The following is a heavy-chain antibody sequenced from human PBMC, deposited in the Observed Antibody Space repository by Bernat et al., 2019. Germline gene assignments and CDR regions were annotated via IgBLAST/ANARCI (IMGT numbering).Heavy chain of an antibody. CDR2: ISYDGSNK. J-gene: IGHJ3*02. Sequence: QVQLVESGGGVVQPGRSLRLSCAASGFTFSSYAMHWVRQAPGKGLEWVAVISYDGSNKYYADSVKGRFTITRDDTKNTLYLQMNSLRAEDTAVYYCAGRQNRIVGATLGAFDIWGQGTMVTVSS. CDR3: AGRQNRIVGATLGAFDI. D-gene: IGHD1-26*01. V-gene: IGHV3-30-3*01. CDR1: GFTFSSYA.